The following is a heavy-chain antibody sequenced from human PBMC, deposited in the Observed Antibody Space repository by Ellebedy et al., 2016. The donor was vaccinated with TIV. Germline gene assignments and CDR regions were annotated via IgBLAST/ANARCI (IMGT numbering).Heavy chain of an antibody. CDR1: GFTFSSYA. CDR3: ARDRETWFGDPTGLDY. CDR2: ISYDGGDE. V-gene: IGHV3-30-3*01. J-gene: IGHJ4*02. Sequence: GESLKISCAASGFTFSSYAMHWVRQAPGKGLEWVTVISYDGGDEYYADSVKGRFTISRDNSKNTLYRQMNSLRAEDTAVYYCARDRETWFGDPTGLDYWGQGTLVTVSS. D-gene: IGHD3-10*01.